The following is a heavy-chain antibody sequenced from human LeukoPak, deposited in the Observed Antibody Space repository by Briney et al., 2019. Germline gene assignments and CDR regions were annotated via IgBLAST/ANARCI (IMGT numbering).Heavy chain of an antibody. Sequence: SETLSLTCAVYGGSFSGYYWSWIRQPPGRGLEWIGEINHSGSTNYNPSLKSRVTISVDTSKNQFSLKLSSVTAADTAVYYCARGHDYGDYHFDYWGQGTLVTVSS. CDR2: INHSGST. D-gene: IGHD4-17*01. J-gene: IGHJ4*02. V-gene: IGHV4-34*01. CDR3: ARGHDYGDYHFDY. CDR1: GGSFSGYY.